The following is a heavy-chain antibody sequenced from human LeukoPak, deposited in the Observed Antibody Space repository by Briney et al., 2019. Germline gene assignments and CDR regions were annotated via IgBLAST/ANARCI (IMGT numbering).Heavy chain of an antibody. J-gene: IGHJ4*02. Sequence: WGSLRLSCAASGFNFSGYAIHWVRQAPGKGPQWLARIPYDGSDKDYPHSAQGRFTISRDNSKKTLYLQMNSLRAEDTALYHCAREGGQLIEARGAVDYRGQGTLVTVSS. CDR2: IPYDGSDK. CDR3: AREGGQLIEARGAVDY. D-gene: IGHD5-12*01. V-gene: IGHV3-30-3*01. CDR1: GFNFSGYA.